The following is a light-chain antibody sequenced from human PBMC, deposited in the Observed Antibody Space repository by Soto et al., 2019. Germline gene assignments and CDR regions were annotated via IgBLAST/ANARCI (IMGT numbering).Light chain of an antibody. V-gene: IGKV1-5*03. Sequence: DIQMTQSPSTLSASVGDGVTITCRASQSIGSGLAWYQQKPGKAPKLLIYKATNLQRGVPSRFSGSGSGTDFTLTISCLQSEDFATYYCQQYYSYPLTFGGGTKVEIK. CDR1: QSIGSG. J-gene: IGKJ4*01. CDR2: KAT. CDR3: QQYYSYPLT.